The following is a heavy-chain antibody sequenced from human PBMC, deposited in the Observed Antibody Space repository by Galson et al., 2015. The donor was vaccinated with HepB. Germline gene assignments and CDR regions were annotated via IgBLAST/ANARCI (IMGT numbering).Heavy chain of an antibody. Sequence: SVKVSCKASGYTFSGYYIHWVRQAPGQGLEWMGRMNPNSGVRNYAQKFQGRVTMTRDTSNNIAYMELSRLRADDTAVYYCARDHKGALREVGPTKGHDAFDLWGQGTMVIVSS. V-gene: IGHV1-2*06. CDR2: MNPNSGVR. CDR3: ARDHKGALREVGPTKGHDAFDL. D-gene: IGHD1-26*01. CDR1: GYTFSGYY. J-gene: IGHJ3*01.